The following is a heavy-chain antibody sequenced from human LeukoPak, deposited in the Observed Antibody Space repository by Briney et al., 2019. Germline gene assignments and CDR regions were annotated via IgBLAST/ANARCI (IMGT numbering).Heavy chain of an antibody. CDR3: ARDLRVVITGSFDS. CDR2: ISSRSRAI. D-gene: IGHD3-22*01. V-gene: IGHV3-48*04. Sequence: GGSLRLSCATSGFTFSSYSMSWVRQAPGKGLEWISYISSRSRAIYYADSVKGRFTISRDNAKNSLYLQMNSLRAEDTALYYCARDLRVVITGSFDSWGQGTLVTVSS. J-gene: IGHJ4*02. CDR1: GFTFSSYS.